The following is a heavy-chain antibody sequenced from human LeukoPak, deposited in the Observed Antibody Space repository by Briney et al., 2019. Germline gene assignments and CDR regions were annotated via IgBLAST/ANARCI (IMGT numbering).Heavy chain of an antibody. V-gene: IGHV4-59*01. CDR3: ARSLRYFDWATPAGLDY. Sequence: PSETLSLTCTVSGGSISSYYWSWIRQPPGKGLEWIGYIYYSGSTNYNPSLKGRVTISVDTSKNQFSLKLSSVTAADTAVYYCARSLRYFDWATPAGLDYWGQGTLVTVSS. CDR1: GGSISSYY. CDR2: IYYSGST. J-gene: IGHJ4*02. D-gene: IGHD3-9*01.